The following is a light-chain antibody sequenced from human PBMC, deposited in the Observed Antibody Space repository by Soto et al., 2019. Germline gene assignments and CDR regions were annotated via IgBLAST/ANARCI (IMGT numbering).Light chain of an antibody. CDR1: QVISSA. J-gene: IGKJ2*01. CDR3: QQFNDFPGT. V-gene: IGKV1D-13*01. Sequence: AIQLTQAPSSLSASVGDRVTISCRTSQVISSALAWYQQRPGKPPKLLLSDASSLESGVPSRFSGSGSGTGFTLTISSLQPEDFATYYCQQFNDFPGTFGQGTTLEIK. CDR2: DAS.